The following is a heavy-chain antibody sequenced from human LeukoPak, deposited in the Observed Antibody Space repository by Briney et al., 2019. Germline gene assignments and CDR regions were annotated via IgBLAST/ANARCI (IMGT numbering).Heavy chain of an antibody. CDR2: IYYSGST. CDR1: GGSISSYY. Sequence: PSETLSLTCTVSGGSISSYYWSWIRQPPGKGLEWIGYIYYSGSTNYNPSLKSRVTISVDTSKNQFSLKLSSVTAADTAVYYCARAGITIFGVVKRDAFDIWGQGTMVTVSS. V-gene: IGHV4-59*01. J-gene: IGHJ3*02. CDR3: ARAGITIFGVVKRDAFDI. D-gene: IGHD3-3*01.